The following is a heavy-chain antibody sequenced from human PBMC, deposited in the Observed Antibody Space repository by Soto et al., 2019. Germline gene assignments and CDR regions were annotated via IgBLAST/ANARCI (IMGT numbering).Heavy chain of an antibody. V-gene: IGHV3-30-3*01. Sequence: QVHLVESGGGVVQPGRSLRLSCAASGFTFSSYAIHWFRQAPGEGLEWLSVISYDGSIEYYADSVKGRFTTSRDNSNNTVYLQLSSVRREDTAVYYCARDSDYWGQGTLVAVSS. CDR1: GFTFSSYA. J-gene: IGHJ4*02. CDR2: ISYDGSIE. CDR3: ARDSDY.